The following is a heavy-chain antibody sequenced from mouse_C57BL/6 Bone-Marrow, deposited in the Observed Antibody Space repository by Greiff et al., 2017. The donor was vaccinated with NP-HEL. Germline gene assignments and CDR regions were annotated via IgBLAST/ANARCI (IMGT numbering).Heavy chain of an antibody. D-gene: IGHD2-14*01. V-gene: IGHV1-50*01. CDR1: GYTFTSYW. Sequence: QVQLQQPGAELVKPGASVTLSCKASGYTFTSYWMQWVKQRPGQGLEWIGEIDPSGSYTNYNQQFKGKATLTVDSSSRTAYMQLSRLTSEDAAVYTGARPRGYRYYSGYGCQGTTLPVSA. CDR2: IDPSGSYT. J-gene: IGHJ2*01. CDR3: ARPRGYRYYSGY.